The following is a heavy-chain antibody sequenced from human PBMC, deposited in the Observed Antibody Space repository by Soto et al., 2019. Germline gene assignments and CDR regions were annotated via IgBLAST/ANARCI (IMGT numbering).Heavy chain of an antibody. V-gene: IGHV6-1*01. D-gene: IGHD1-7*01. CDR3: AGTTSHQWYYMDV. CDR1: WDSVSSNSAA. CDR2: TYYRSRWYN. Sequence: SQTLSLTCAISWDSVSSNSAAWNWIRLSPSRGLEWLARTYYRSRWYNDYAVFVRGRITVNPDTSKNQFSLQLTSVTPEDTAVYYCAGTTSHQWYYMDVWGKGTTVTVSS. J-gene: IGHJ6*03.